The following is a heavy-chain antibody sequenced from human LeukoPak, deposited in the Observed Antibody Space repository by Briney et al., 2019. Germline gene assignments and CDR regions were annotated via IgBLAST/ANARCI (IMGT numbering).Heavy chain of an antibody. J-gene: IGHJ3*02. V-gene: IGHV1-2*02. D-gene: IGHD1-1*01. CDR1: GYTFTGHH. Sequence: GASVKVSCKASGYTFTGHHMHWVRQAPGQAPEWMGWINPNSGGTNYAQKFQGRVTMTRDTSISTAYMELSGLRSDDTAVYYCARCSTPHWIFDAFDIWGQGTMVTVSS. CDR2: INPNSGGT. CDR3: ARCSTPHWIFDAFDI.